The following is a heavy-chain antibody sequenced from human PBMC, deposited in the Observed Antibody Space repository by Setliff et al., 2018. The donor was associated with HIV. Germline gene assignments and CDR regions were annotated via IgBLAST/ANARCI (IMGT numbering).Heavy chain of an antibody. D-gene: IGHD1-26*01. CDR1: GYTFSDYY. V-gene: IGHV1-2*02. Sequence: ASVKVSCKASGYTFSDYYLHWVRQAPGQGLEWMGWINGNSGATNYAQKFQGRVTMTRDTSTYTAYMELTRLRSDDTALYSCASSGGYPDYFDYWGQGTLVTVSS. CDR2: INGNSGAT. J-gene: IGHJ4*02. CDR3: ASSGGYPDYFDY.